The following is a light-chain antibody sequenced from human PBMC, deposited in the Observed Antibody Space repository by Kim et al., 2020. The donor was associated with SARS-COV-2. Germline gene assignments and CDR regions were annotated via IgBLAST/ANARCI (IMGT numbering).Light chain of an antibody. CDR1: GSDIGSYDY. CDR2: SVT. V-gene: IGLV2-14*03. CDR3: SSYTTRDTYV. Sequence: QSALTQPASVSGSPGQSITISCDGTGSDIGSYDYVSWYQHHPDKAPKLIISSVTKRPSGVSDRFSGSKSGNTAPLTISGLQGEDEADYYCSSYTTRDTYVFGTGTKVTVL. J-gene: IGLJ1*01.